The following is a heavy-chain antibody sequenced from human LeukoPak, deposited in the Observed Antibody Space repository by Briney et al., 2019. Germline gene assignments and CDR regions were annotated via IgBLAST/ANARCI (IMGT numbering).Heavy chain of an antibody. Sequence: PGGSLRLSCAASGFTFSSYAMHWVRQAPGKGLEWVAAISYDGNNKYYADSVKGRFTISRDNSKNTLYLQMNSLKDEDTAVYYCARGPKFAIRLIVVVTKGHFDYWGQGTLVTVSS. CDR3: ARGPKFAIRLIVVVTKGHFDY. CDR2: ISYDGNNK. V-gene: IGHV3-30*04. CDR1: GFTFSSYA. J-gene: IGHJ4*02. D-gene: IGHD3-22*01.